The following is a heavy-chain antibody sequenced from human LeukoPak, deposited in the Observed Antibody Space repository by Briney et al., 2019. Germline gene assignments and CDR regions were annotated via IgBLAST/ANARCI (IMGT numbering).Heavy chain of an antibody. Sequence: SVKVSCKASGGTFSSYAISWVRQAPGQGLEWMGRIIPIFGTANYAQKFQGRVTITTDESTSTAYMELSSLRSVDTAVYYCARDRIAAAGDFDYWGQGTLVTVSS. CDR3: ARDRIAAAGDFDY. CDR1: GGTFSSYA. CDR2: IIPIFGTA. V-gene: IGHV1-69*05. D-gene: IGHD6-13*01. J-gene: IGHJ4*02.